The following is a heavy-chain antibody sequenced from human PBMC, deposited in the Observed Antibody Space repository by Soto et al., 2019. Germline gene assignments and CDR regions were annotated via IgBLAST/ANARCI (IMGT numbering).Heavy chain of an antibody. Sequence: GGSLRLSCAASGFTFSSYSMNWVRQAPGKGLEWVSSISSSSSYIYYADSVKGRFTISRDNAKNSLYLQMNSLRAEDTAVYYCARDLVIAVAGPPHYWGQGTLVTVSS. CDR1: GFTFSSYS. J-gene: IGHJ4*02. V-gene: IGHV3-21*01. CDR2: ISSSSSYI. CDR3: ARDLVIAVAGPPHY. D-gene: IGHD6-19*01.